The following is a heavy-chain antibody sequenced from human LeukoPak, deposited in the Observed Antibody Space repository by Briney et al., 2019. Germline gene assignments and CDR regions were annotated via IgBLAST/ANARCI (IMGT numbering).Heavy chain of an antibody. CDR3: AKARARYCSSTSCSPTGFDP. V-gene: IGHV3-23*01. D-gene: IGHD2-2*01. CDR1: GFTFSSYA. Sequence: GGSLRLSCAASGFTFSSYAMSWVRQAPGKGLEWVSAISGSGGSTYYADSVKGRLTISRDNSKNTLYLQMNSLRAEDTAVYYCAKARARYCSSTSCSPTGFDPWGQGTLVTVSP. J-gene: IGHJ5*02. CDR2: ISGSGGST.